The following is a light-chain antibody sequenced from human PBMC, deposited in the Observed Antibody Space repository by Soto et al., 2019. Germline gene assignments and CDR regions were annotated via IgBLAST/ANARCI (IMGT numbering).Light chain of an antibody. CDR3: QQRSDWPWT. CDR2: DGS. Sequence: EIVLSQSPATLSLSPGERGTLSCRASKSVTSYLAWYQQKPGQAPRLLVYDGSNRATGIPARFSGGGSGTDFTLTISNLEPEDFAVYYCQQRSDWPWTFGQGTKVDIK. J-gene: IGKJ1*01. CDR1: KSVTSY. V-gene: IGKV3-11*01.